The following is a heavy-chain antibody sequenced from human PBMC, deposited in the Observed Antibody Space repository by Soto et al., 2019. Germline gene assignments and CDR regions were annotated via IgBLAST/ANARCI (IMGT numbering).Heavy chain of an antibody. CDR1: GFLLSTSGVG. CDR3: ADTRGTAARPGWFDP. V-gene: IGHV2-5*01. CDR2: IYWNDDK. D-gene: IGHD6-6*01. J-gene: IGHJ5*02. Sequence: SGPTLVNPTQTLTVTCTFSGFLLSTSGVGVGWIRQPPGKALEWLALIYWNDDKHYTPSLQSRLTITKGTSKNQVALTMTTMAPADTATYYCADTRGTAARPGWFDPWGQGTLVTVSS.